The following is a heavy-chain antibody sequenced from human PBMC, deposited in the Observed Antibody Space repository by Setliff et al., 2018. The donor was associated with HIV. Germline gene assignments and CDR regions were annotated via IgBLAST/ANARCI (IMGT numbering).Heavy chain of an antibody. Sequence: ASVKVSCKASGYMFTVHYMHWVRQAPGQGLEWMGWINPDSGGANYAQKFQGRVTMTRDTSISTVYMELSRLRSDDTAVYYCARVWMATVSSDYWGQGSLVTVS. CDR1: GYMFTVHY. CDR3: ARVWMATVSSDY. D-gene: IGHD3-3*01. J-gene: IGHJ4*02. V-gene: IGHV1-2*02. CDR2: INPDSGGA.